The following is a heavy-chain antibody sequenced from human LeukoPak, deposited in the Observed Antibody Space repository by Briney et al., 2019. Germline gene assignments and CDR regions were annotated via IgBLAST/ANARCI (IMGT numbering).Heavy chain of an antibody. CDR3: ERGGWYPDN. CDR2: IKLDGSEK. D-gene: IGHD6-19*01. Sequence: GGSLRLSCAASGFTFSGFWMSSVRQAPGKGPEWVANIKLDGSEKYYVDAVKGRFTISRDNAKNSLYLQMNSLRAEDTAVYHCERGGWYPDNWGQGTLVTVSS. J-gene: IGHJ4*02. CDR1: GFTFSGFW. V-gene: IGHV3-7*01.